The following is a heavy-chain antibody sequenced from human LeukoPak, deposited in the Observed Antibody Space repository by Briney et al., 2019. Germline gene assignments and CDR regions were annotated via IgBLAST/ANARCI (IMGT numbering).Heavy chain of an antibody. J-gene: IGHJ4*02. Sequence: SETLSLTCTVSDGSISSYYWSWIRQPPGKGLEWIGHIYDSGSTNYNPSLKSRVTISVDTSKNQFSLKLSSVTAADTAVYYCASWYCSGDYCLPLWGQGTLVTVSS. D-gene: IGHD2-21*01. V-gene: IGHV4-59*01. CDR1: DGSISSYY. CDR2: IYDSGST. CDR3: ASWYCSGDYCLPL.